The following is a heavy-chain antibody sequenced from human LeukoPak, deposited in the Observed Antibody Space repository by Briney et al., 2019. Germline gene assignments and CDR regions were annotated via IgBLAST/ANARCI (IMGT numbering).Heavy chain of an antibody. D-gene: IGHD2/OR15-2a*01. J-gene: IGHJ6*02. CDR1: GFTFSSYW. Sequence: PGGSLRLSCAASGFTFSSYWMSWVRQAPGKGLEWVANIKHHGSEKYYVDSVKGRFTISRDNAKNSLYLQMNSLRAEDTAVYYCARNFYGPYYYGMDVWGQGTTVTVYS. CDR2: IKHHGSEK. V-gene: IGHV3-7*05. CDR3: ARNFYGPYYYGMDV.